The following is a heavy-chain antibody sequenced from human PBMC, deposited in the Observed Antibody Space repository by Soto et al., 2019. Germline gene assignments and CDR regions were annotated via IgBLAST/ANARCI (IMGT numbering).Heavy chain of an antibody. V-gene: IGHV2-5*01. CDR3: AHRRGSSCYGFDY. CDR2: IYLNDYN. J-gene: IGHJ4*02. D-gene: IGHD6-13*01. Sequence: GXTLASSTQTLTXSCTLSGVSLSISGVGAGWLRQPQGKALEWLALIYLNDYNRYSPALKSRLTITKDTSKKQVVLTMNNMEPVHTGTYYGAHRRGSSCYGFDYWGQGTPGTVSS. CDR1: GVSLSISGVG.